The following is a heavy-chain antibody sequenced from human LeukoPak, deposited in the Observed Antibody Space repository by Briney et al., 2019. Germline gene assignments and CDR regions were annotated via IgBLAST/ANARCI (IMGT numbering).Heavy chain of an antibody. V-gene: IGHV3-30*03. CDR3: ARDGRTGTRRRNWFDP. D-gene: IGHD1-1*01. CDR1: GFTFSNSG. J-gene: IGHJ5*02. Sequence: GGSLRLSCAASGFTFSNSGMHWVRQDPGKGLEWVAFISYDGGNKYYADSVKGRFTISRDNSKNTMYLLMNSLRAEYTAVYYCARDGRTGTRRRNWFDPWGQGTLVTVTS. CDR2: ISYDGGNK.